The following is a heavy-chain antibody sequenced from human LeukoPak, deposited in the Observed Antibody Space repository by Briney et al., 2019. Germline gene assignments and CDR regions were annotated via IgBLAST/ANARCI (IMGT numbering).Heavy chain of an antibody. D-gene: IGHD5-18*01. CDR3: AKDHSYGYNYFDY. V-gene: IGHV3-30*18. Sequence: PGGSLRLSCAASGFTFSSYGMHWVRQAPGEGLEWVAVISYDGSNKYYADSVKGRFTISRDNSKNTLYLQMNSLRAEDTAVYYCAKDHSYGYNYFDYWGQGTLVTVSS. CDR1: GFTFSSYG. CDR2: ISYDGSNK. J-gene: IGHJ4*02.